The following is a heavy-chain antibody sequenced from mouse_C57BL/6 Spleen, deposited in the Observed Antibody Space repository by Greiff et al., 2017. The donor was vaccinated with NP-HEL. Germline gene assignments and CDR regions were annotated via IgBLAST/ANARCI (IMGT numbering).Heavy chain of an antibody. CDR3: ARVIYYGNYGYDY. D-gene: IGHD2-1*01. J-gene: IGHJ2*01. CDR1: GYTFTSYW. V-gene: IGHV1-53*01. Sequence: QVQLQQPGTELVKPGASVKLSCKASGYTFTSYWMHWVTQRPGQGLEWIGNINPSNGGTNYNEKFKCKATLTVDKSSCPAYMQFSSLTSEYSAGYYCARVIYYGNYGYDYWVQGTTFTVSS. CDR2: INPSNGGT.